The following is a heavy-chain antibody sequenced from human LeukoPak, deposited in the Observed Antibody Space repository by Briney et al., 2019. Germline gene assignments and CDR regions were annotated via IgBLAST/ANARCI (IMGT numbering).Heavy chain of an antibody. J-gene: IGHJ3*02. V-gene: IGHV3-11*01. Sequence: LSLTCSVSGGSISTYYWTWIRQAPGKGLEWVSYISSSGSTIYYADSVKGRFTISRDNSKNTLYPQMNSLRAEDTAVYYCANSKALNAFDIWGQGTMVTVSS. CDR3: ANSKALNAFDI. CDR1: GGSISTYY. CDR2: ISSSGSTI.